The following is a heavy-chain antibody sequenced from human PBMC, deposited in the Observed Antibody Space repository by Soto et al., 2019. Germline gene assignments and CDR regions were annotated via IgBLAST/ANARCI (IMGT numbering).Heavy chain of an antibody. D-gene: IGHD6-6*01. CDR2: IYYSGST. Sequence: SETLSLTCTVSGASMSSGGYYWTWIRQSPGKGLEWIGCIYYSGSTYYNPSLESRVAISLDTSRSQFSLTLHSVTAADTAIYYCARDRHNNFFDPWGQGTLVTVSS. V-gene: IGHV4-31*03. CDR1: GASMSSGGYY. J-gene: IGHJ5*02. CDR3: ARDRHNNFFDP.